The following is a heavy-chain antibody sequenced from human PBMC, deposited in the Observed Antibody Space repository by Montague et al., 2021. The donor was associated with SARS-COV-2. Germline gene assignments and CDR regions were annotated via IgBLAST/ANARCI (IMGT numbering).Heavy chain of an antibody. CDR3: ARGDGLGPYTGYAFDI. D-gene: IGHD3-16*01. Sequence: CAISGDSVADDNVSSNWIRHSPSRGLELVCRTYYGSRWFDHYEVXXKCRIIIKADTSKNQFSLQLDSVTPEDTAVYYCARGDGLGPYTGYAFDIWGQGTLVTVSS. CDR2: TYYGSRWFD. J-gene: IGHJ3*02. CDR1: GDSVADDNVS. V-gene: IGHV6-1*01.